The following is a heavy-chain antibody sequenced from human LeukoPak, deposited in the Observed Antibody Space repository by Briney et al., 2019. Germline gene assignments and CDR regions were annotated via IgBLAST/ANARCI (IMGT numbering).Heavy chain of an antibody. Sequence: ASVKVSCKASGYTFTSYGISWMRQAPGQGLEWMGWISAYNGNTNYAQKLQGRVTMTTDTSTSTAYMELRSLRSDDTAVYYCARARVTVTTPDAFDIWGQGTMVTVSS. CDR3: ARARVTVTTPDAFDI. J-gene: IGHJ3*02. D-gene: IGHD4-17*01. CDR2: ISAYNGNT. V-gene: IGHV1-18*01. CDR1: GYTFTSYG.